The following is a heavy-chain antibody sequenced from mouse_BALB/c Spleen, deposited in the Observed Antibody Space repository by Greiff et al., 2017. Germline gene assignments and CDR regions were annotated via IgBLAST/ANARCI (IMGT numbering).Heavy chain of an antibody. CDR1: GFTFSSFG. CDR2: ISSGSSTI. CDR3: ARPSYGSSPYYAMDY. V-gene: IGHV5-17*02. J-gene: IGHJ4*01. Sequence: EVHLVESGGGLVQPGGSRKLSCAASGFTFSSFGMHWVRQAPEKGLEWVAYISSGSSTIYYADTVKGRFTISRDNPKNTLFLQMTSLRSEDTAMYYCARPSYGSSPYYAMDYWGQGTSVTVSS. D-gene: IGHD1-1*01.